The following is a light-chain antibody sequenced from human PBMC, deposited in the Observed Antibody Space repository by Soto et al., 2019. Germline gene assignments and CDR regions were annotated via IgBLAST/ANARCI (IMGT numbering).Light chain of an antibody. J-gene: IGLJ2*01. Sequence: QSALTQPASVSGSPGQSITISCTGTSSDVGGYNYVSWYQQHPGKAPKLMIYDVSNRPSGVSNRFSGSKSGNTASLTISGPQAEDEVDYYCTSYTSSTPRIFGGGTNLTVL. CDR3: TSYTSSTPRI. CDR1: SSDVGGYNY. CDR2: DVS. V-gene: IGLV2-14*01.